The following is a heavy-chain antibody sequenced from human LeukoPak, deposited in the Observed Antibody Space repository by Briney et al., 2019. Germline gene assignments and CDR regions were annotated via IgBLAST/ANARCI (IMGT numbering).Heavy chain of an antibody. CDR3: ARGGNWFDA. CDR1: GGSITGSY. J-gene: IGHJ5*02. Sequence: SETLSLTCTVSGGSITGSYWSWIRQPAGKGLQWIGRIYSSGRTNYNPFLDSRVTISVDTSRSRLSLKLFHVTATDTAMYYCARGGNWFDAWGQGTLVTVST. CDR2: IYSSGRT. V-gene: IGHV4-4*07. D-gene: IGHD3-10*01.